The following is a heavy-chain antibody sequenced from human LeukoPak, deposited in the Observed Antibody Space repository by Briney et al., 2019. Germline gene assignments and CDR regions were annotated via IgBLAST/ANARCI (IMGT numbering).Heavy chain of an antibody. V-gene: IGHV3-23*01. Sequence: GGSLRLSCAASGFTFSSYGMSWVRPAPGKGLEWVSAISGSGGSTYYADSVKGRFTISRDNSKNTLYLQMNSLRAEDTAVCYCARDGVEFYNWFDPWGQGTLVTVSS. CDR1: GFTFSSYG. CDR2: ISGSGGST. J-gene: IGHJ5*02. D-gene: IGHD2-21*01. CDR3: ARDGVEFYNWFDP.